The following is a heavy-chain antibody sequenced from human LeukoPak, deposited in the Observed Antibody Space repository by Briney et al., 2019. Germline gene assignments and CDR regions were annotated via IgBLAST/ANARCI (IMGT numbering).Heavy chain of an antibody. CDR3: ARGMYSSSGYSFDY. CDR2: INHSGTT. D-gene: IGHD6-13*01. CDR1: GGSFSGYY. J-gene: IGHJ4*02. V-gene: IGHV4-34*01. Sequence: SETLSLTRAVYGGSFSGYYWSWIRQPPGKGLEWIGEINHSGTTNYHPSLKSRVTISVDTSKNQFSLKLSSMPAADTVMYYCARGMYSSSGYSFDYWGQGTLVTVSS.